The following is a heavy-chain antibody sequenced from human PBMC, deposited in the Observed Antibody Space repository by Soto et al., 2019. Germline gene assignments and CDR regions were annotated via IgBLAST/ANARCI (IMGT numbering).Heavy chain of an antibody. V-gene: IGHV3-23*01. D-gene: IGHD6-13*01. CDR1: GFTFTNYA. J-gene: IGHJ4*02. CDR2: ISGSGGST. Sequence: HPGGSLRLSCATSGFTFTNYAMSWVRQAPGKGLEWVSSISGSGGSTWYADSVKGRFTISSDNSKKTLYLQMNSLRVEDTAVYYCAKELSSMWFPLDYWGQGTLVTVSS. CDR3: AKELSSMWFPLDY.